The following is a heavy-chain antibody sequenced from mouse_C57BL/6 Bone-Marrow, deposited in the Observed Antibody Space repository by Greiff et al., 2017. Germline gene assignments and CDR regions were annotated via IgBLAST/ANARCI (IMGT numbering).Heavy chain of an antibody. J-gene: IGHJ4*01. Sequence: QVQLQQPGTELVKPGASVKLSCKASGYTFTSYWMHWVKQRPGQGLEWIGNINPSNGGTNYTEKFKSKATLPVDKSSSTAYVQLSSLTSEDSAVYYGAVTAVVKSYYAMDYWGQGTSVTVAS. D-gene: IGHD1-1*01. CDR2: INPSNGGT. CDR1: GYTFTSYW. V-gene: IGHV1-53*01. CDR3: AVTAVVKSYYAMDY.